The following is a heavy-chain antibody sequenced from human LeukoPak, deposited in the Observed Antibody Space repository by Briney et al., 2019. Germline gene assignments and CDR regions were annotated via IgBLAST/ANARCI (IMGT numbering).Heavy chain of an antibody. Sequence: SETLSLTCAVYGGSFSGYYWSWIRQPPGKGLEWIGEINHSGSTNYNPSLKSRVTISVDTSKNQFSLKLSSVTAADTAVYYCARIDYGDYVGDGAFDIWGQGTMVTVSS. D-gene: IGHD4-17*01. J-gene: IGHJ3*02. CDR2: INHSGST. CDR1: GGSFSGYY. CDR3: ARIDYGDYVGDGAFDI. V-gene: IGHV4-34*01.